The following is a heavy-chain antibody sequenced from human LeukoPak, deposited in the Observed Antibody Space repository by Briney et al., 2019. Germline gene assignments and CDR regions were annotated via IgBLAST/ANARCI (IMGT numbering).Heavy chain of an antibody. V-gene: IGHV3-23*01. CDR3: AKAAWLGDLSGEDY. CDR2: IGGSGAVA. CDR1: GFTFSTSA. J-gene: IGHJ4*02. D-gene: IGHD3-16*02. Sequence: AGGSLRLSCKASGFTFSTSAMAWVRQAPGKGLEWLSGIGGSGAVAHHADSVKGRFTISRGNSRNTLYLQMNNLRDEDTAVYYCAKAAWLGDLSGEDYWGQGTLVTSPQ.